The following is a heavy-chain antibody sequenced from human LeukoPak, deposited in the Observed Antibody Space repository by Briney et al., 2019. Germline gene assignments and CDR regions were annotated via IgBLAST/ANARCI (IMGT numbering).Heavy chain of an antibody. CDR2: ISYDGSNK. Sequence: PGGSLRLSCAASGFTFSSYGMHWVRQAPGKGLEWVAVISYDGSNKYYADSVKGRFTISRDNSKNTLYLQMNSLRAEDTAVYYCAKELQQNTLWFGESPNPFDYWGQGTLVTVSS. J-gene: IGHJ4*02. CDR1: GFTFSSYG. D-gene: IGHD3-10*01. CDR3: AKELQQNTLWFGESPNPFDY. V-gene: IGHV3-30*18.